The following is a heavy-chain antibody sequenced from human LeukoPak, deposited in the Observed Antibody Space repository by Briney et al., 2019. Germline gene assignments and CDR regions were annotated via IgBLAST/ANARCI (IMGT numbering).Heavy chain of an antibody. CDR2: IYYSGST. CDR1: GGSISSSSYY. CDR3: ASQWLVRYYFDY. D-gene: IGHD6-19*01. V-gene: IGHV4-39*01. J-gene: IGHJ4*02. Sequence: PSETLSLTCTVSGGSISSSSYYWGWIRQPPGKGLEWIGSIYYSGSTYYNPSLKSRVTISVDTSKNQFSLKLSSVTAADTAVYYCASQWLVRYYFDYWGQGTLVTVSS.